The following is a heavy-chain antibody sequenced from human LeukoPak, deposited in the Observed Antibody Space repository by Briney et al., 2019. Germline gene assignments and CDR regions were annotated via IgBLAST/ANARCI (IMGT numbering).Heavy chain of an antibody. D-gene: IGHD2/OR15-2a*01. CDR2: INPNSGGT. V-gene: IGHV1-2*02. CDR1: GDTFSSYA. CDR3: ARSTTPNENEYFEH. J-gene: IGHJ1*01. Sequence: ASVKVSCKASGDTFSSYAISWVRQAPGQGLEWMGWINPNSGGTNYIQKFQGRVTMTRDTSISTAYMELSRLRSDDTAVYYCARSTTPNENEYFEHWGQGTLVTVSS.